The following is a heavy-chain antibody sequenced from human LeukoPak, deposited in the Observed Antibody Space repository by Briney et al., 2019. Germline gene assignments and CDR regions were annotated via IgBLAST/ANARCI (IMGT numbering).Heavy chain of an antibody. D-gene: IGHD1-1*01. V-gene: IGHV5-51*01. CDR1: GYSFTSYW. J-gene: IGHJ3*02. CDR2: IYPDDSDT. Sequence: GESLKISCKGSGYSFTSYWIGWVRQMPGKGLEWMGIIYPDDSDTRYSPSFQGQVTISADKSISTAYLQWSSLKASDTAMYYCARGVGAGNKENAFDIWGQGTMVTVSS. CDR3: ARGVGAGNKENAFDI.